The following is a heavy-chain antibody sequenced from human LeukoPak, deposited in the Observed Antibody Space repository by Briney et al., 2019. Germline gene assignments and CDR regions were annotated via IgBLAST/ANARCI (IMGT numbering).Heavy chain of an antibody. J-gene: IGHJ4*02. CDR1: GYTFTSYD. V-gene: IGHV1-8*01. CDR2: MNPNSGNT. Sequence: ASVKVSCKASGYTFTSYDINWVRQATGQGLEWMGWMNPNSGNTGYAQKFQGRVTITRNTSISTAYMELSSLRSEDAALYYCAKDRYYYSSGSAGSYTIEYWGRGTLVTVSS. D-gene: IGHD3-22*01. CDR3: AKDRYYYSSGSAGSYTIEY.